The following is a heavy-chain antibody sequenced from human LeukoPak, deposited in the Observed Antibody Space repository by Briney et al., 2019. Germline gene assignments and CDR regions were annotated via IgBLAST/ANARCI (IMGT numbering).Heavy chain of an antibody. D-gene: IGHD4-17*01. CDR3: ASRHYDFGYY. Sequence: PGGSLRLSCAASGFTFSSYPMHWVRQAPGKRLEWVAVISYDGSNKYYADSVKGRFTISRDNSKNTLYLQMNSLRAEDTAVYYCASRHYDFGYYWGQGTLVTVSS. V-gene: IGHV3-30*04. CDR2: ISYDGSNK. CDR1: GFTFSSYP. J-gene: IGHJ4*02.